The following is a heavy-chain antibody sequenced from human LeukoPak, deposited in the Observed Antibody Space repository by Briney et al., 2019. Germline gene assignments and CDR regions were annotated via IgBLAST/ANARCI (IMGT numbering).Heavy chain of an antibody. Sequence: ASVKVSCKASGYTFTGYYMHWVRQAPGQGLEWMGWINPNSGGTNYAQKFQGRVTMTRDTSISTAYMELSRLRSDDTAVYYCARDIAVAGHDAFDIWGQGTXXTVSS. CDR1: GYTFTGYY. J-gene: IGHJ3*02. CDR2: INPNSGGT. D-gene: IGHD6-19*01. V-gene: IGHV1-2*02. CDR3: ARDIAVAGHDAFDI.